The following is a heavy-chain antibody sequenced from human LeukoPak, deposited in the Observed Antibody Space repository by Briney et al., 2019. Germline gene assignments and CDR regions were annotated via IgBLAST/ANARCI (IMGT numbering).Heavy chain of an antibody. V-gene: IGHV4-61*02. D-gene: IGHD3-16*01. CDR2: IYTSGST. Sequence: SETLSLTCAVSGGSISSGSYYWSWIRQPAGTGLEWVGRIYTSGSTNYNPSLKSRVTISVDTSKNQFSLKLSSVTAADTAVYYCARDRGGLSPYFDYWGQGTLVTVSS. CDR1: GGSISSGSYY. J-gene: IGHJ4*02. CDR3: ARDRGGLSPYFDY.